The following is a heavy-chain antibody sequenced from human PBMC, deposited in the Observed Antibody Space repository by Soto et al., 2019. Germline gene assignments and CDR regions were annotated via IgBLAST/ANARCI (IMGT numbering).Heavy chain of an antibody. CDR3: ASSIAVAGTEWFDP. V-gene: IGHV3-33*01. D-gene: IGHD6-19*01. J-gene: IGHJ5*02. Sequence: QVQLVESGGGVVQPGRSLRLSCAASGFTFSSYGMHWVRQAPGKGLEWVAVIWYDGSNKYYADSVKGRFTISRDNSKNTLYLQMNSLRAEDTAVYYCASSIAVAGTEWFDPWGQGTLVTVSS. CDR1: GFTFSSYG. CDR2: IWYDGSNK.